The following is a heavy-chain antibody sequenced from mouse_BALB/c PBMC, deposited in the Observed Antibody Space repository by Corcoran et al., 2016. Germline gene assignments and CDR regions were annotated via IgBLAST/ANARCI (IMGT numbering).Heavy chain of an antibody. CDR1: GYTFTEYT. CDR3: ARPSTMITTGYAMDY. CDR2: INPNNGGA. D-gene: IGHD2-4*01. J-gene: IGHJ4*01. Sequence: EVQLQQSGPELVKPGASVKISCKTSGYTFTEYTMHWVKQSHGKSIEWIGGINPNNGGASYNQKFKGKATLTVDKSSSTAYMELRSLTSEDSAVYYCARPSTMITTGYAMDYWGQGTSVTVSS. V-gene: IGHV1-18*01.